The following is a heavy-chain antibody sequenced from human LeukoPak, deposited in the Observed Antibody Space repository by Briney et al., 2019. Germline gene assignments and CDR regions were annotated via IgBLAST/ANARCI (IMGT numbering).Heavy chain of an antibody. J-gene: IGHJ4*02. D-gene: IGHD3-10*01. V-gene: IGHV3-53*01. CDR3: ASKRGSGSFSNQHV. CDR1: GFTFSSYG. CDR2: IYSGGST. Sequence: PGGTLRLSCAASGFTFSSYGMSWVRQAPGKGLGWVSVIYSGGSTYYADSVKGRFTISRDNSKNTLYLQMNSLRAEDTAVYYCASKRGSGSFSNQHVWGQGTLVTVSS.